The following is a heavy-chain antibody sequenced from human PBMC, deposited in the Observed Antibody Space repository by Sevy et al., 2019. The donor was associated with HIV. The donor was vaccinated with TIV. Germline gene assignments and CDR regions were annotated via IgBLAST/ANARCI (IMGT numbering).Heavy chain of an antibody. Sequence: GGSLRLSCAASGFTVSSNYMSWVRQAPGKGLEWVSVIYSGGSTYYADAVKGRFTISRDNSKNTLYLQMNSLRAEDTAVYYCARVLHGDFLYYFDYWGQGTLVTVSS. V-gene: IGHV3-53*01. D-gene: IGHD4-17*01. J-gene: IGHJ4*02. CDR3: ARVLHGDFLYYFDY. CDR1: GFTVSSNY. CDR2: IYSGGST.